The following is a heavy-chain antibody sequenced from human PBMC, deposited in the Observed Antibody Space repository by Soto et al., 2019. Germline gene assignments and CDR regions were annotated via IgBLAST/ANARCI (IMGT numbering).Heavy chain of an antibody. CDR2: INPNSGGT. CDR3: ARADPGYSYGNNWFDS. D-gene: IGHD5-18*01. Sequence: GASVKVSCKASGYTFTVYYMHWVRQAPGQGLEWMGWINPNSGGTNYAQKFQGWVTMTRDTSISTAYMELSRLRSDDTAVYYCARADPGYSYGNNWFDSWGQGTLVTVSS. CDR1: GYTFTVYY. J-gene: IGHJ5*01. V-gene: IGHV1-2*04.